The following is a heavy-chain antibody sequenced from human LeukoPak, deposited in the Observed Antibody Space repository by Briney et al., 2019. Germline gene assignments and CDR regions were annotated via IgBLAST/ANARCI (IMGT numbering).Heavy chain of an antibody. CDR3: ARGAYRVFDY. CDR1: GGSFSGYY. D-gene: IGHD4-11*01. J-gene: IGHJ4*02. CDR2: INHSGST. V-gene: IGHV4-34*01. Sequence: SETLSLTCAVYGGSFSGYYWSWIRQPPGKGLEWIGEINHSGSTNYNPSLKSRVTISVDTSKNQCSLKLSSVTAADTVVYYCARGAYRVFDYWGQGTLVTVSS.